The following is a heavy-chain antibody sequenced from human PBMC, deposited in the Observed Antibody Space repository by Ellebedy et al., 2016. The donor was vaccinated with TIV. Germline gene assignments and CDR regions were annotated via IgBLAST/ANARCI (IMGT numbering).Heavy chain of an antibody. CDR2: IRSKAYGGTT. Sequence: GESLKISXTASGFTFGDCAMSWVRQAPGKGLERVRFIRSKAYGGTTEYAASVKGRFTISRDDSKSIAYLQMNSLKAGDTAVYYCTRDLTTLAAAGTGIYYYTMDVWGQGTTVTVSS. D-gene: IGHD6-13*01. CDR3: TRDLTTLAAAGTGIYYYTMDV. J-gene: IGHJ6*02. CDR1: GFTFGDCA. V-gene: IGHV3-49*04.